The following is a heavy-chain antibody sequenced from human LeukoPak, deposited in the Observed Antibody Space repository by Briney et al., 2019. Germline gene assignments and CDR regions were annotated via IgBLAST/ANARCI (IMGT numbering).Heavy chain of an antibody. J-gene: IGHJ4*02. V-gene: IGHV3-48*03. CDR3: ARDLPLPPRIAAAGLDY. D-gene: IGHD6-13*01. Sequence: PGGSLRLSCAASGFTFSSYEMNWVRQAPGKGLEWVSYISSSGSTIYYADSVKGRVTISRDNAKNSLYLQMNSLRAEDTAVYYCARDLPLPPRIAAAGLDYWGQGTLVTVSS. CDR2: ISSSGSTI. CDR1: GFTFSSYE.